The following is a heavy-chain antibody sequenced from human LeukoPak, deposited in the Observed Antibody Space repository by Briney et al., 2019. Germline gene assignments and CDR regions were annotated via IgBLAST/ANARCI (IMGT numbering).Heavy chain of an antibody. J-gene: IGHJ6*03. D-gene: IGHD3-10*01. Sequence: SVKVSCKASGGTFSSYAISWVRQAPGQGLEWMGGIIPIFGTANYAQKFQGRVTITTDESTSTAYMELSSLRSEDTAVYYCARDRGVRRVNMDVWGKGTTVTVSS. CDR3: ARDRGVRRVNMDV. CDR1: GGTFSSYA. CDR2: IIPIFGTA. V-gene: IGHV1-69*05.